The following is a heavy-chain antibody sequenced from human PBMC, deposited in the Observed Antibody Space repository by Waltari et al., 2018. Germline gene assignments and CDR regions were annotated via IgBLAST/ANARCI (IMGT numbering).Heavy chain of an antibody. D-gene: IGHD3-10*01. CDR1: GYTFTGYY. CDR3: ARRGIDYGSGSYYEYFDY. V-gene: IGHV1-2*02. Sequence: QVQLVQSGAEVKKPGASVKVSCKASGYTFTGYYMHWVRQAPGQGLEWMGWINPNSGGTNYAQKFQGRVTMTRDTSISTAYMELSRLRSDDTAVYYCARRGIDYGSGSYYEYFDYWGQGTLVTVSS. J-gene: IGHJ4*02. CDR2: INPNSGGT.